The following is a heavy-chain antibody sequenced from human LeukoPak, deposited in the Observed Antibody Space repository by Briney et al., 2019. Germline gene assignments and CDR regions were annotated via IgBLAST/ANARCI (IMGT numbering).Heavy chain of an antibody. Sequence: SETLSLTCTVSGGSISSYYWSWIRQPPGKRLEWIGYFYNSGSTNYNPSLKSRVTISGDTSKNQFSLKLSSATVADTAVYYCARKSSGWFDYWGQGTQVTVS. CDR3: ARKSSGWFDY. V-gene: IGHV4-59*01. J-gene: IGHJ4*02. CDR2: FYNSGST. D-gene: IGHD6-19*01. CDR1: GGSISSYY.